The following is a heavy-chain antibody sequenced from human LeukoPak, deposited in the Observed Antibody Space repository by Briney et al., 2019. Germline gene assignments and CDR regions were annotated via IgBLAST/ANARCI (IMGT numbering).Heavy chain of an antibody. CDR2: VGPAGDT. V-gene: IGHV3-13*01. CDR1: GFTFTTYD. J-gene: IGHJ4*02. CDR3: AKDLAGKGFDY. Sequence: GGSLRLSRAASGFTFTTYDMHWVRQAAGKGLEWVSGVGPAGDTYYAGSVKGRFTISREDAKNSLYLQMNYLRAGDTAVYYCAKDLAGKGFDYWGQGILVTVSS.